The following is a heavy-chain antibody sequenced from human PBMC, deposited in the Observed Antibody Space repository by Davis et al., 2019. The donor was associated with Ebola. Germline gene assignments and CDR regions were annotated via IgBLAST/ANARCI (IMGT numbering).Heavy chain of an antibody. CDR1: GYTFTGYY. Sequence: AASVKVSCKASGYTFTGYYMHWVRQAPGQGLEWMGWINPNSGGTNYAQKFQGWVTMTRDTSISTAYMELSRLRSDDTAVYYCARVPRYCSGGSCYWGAFDIWGQGTMVTVS. D-gene: IGHD2-15*01. J-gene: IGHJ3*02. CDR3: ARVPRYCSGGSCYWGAFDI. V-gene: IGHV1-2*04. CDR2: INPNSGGT.